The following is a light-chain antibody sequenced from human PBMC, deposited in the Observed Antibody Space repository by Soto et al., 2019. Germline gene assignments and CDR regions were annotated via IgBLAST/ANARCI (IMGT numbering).Light chain of an antibody. CDR2: EGS. Sequence: QSALTQPASVSGSPGQSITISCTGTINDVGYFNLVSWYQQYPDKAPRLMIYEGSKRPSGVSNRFSGSQSGNTASLTISGLQAEDEADYYCCSYAGSLLFGGGTKLTVL. CDR3: CSYAGSLL. V-gene: IGLV2-23*01. CDR1: INDVGYFNL. J-gene: IGLJ2*01.